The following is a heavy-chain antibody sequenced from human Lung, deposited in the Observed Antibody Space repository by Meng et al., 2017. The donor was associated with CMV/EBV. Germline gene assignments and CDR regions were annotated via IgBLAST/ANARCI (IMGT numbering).Heavy chain of an antibody. D-gene: IGHD5-18*01. CDR3: ARGAGTAMAPAGY. J-gene: IGHJ4*02. CDR1: GFTFDDYG. Sequence: GGSLRLXCAASGFTFDDYGMSWVRQAPGKGLEWVSGINWNGSSTGYADSVKGRFTISRDNAKNSLYLQMNSLRAEDTALYHCARGAGTAMAPAGYWGQGTLVTVSS. V-gene: IGHV3-20*01. CDR2: INWNGSST.